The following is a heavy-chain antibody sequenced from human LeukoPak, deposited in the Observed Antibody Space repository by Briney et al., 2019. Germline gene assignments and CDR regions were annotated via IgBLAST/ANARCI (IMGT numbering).Heavy chain of an antibody. Sequence: GRSLRLSCAASGFTFDDYAMHWVRQAPGKGLEWVSGISWNSGSIGYADSVKGRFTISRDNAKNSLYLQMNSLRAEDTALYYCAKDMTGEGFDYWGQGTLVTVSS. CDR3: AKDMTGEGFDY. CDR2: ISWNSGSI. CDR1: GFTFDDYA. J-gene: IGHJ4*02. D-gene: IGHD7-27*01. V-gene: IGHV3-9*01.